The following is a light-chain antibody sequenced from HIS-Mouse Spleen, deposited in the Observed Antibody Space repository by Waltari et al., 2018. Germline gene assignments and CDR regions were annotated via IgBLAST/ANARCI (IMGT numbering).Light chain of an antibody. CDR3: QQRSNWPPLT. Sequence: EIVLTQSPATLSLSPGERATLSCRASQSVSSSLAWYQQKPGQAPRLLIYDASNRATGIPARFSGSGSGTDFTLTISSLEPEVFAVYYCQQRSNWPPLTFGGGTKVEIK. CDR2: DAS. J-gene: IGKJ4*01. V-gene: IGKV3-11*01. CDR1: QSVSSS.